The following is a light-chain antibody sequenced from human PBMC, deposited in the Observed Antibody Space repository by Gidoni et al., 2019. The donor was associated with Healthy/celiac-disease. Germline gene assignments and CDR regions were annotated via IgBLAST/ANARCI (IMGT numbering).Light chain of an antibody. CDR1: QSVSSN. CDR3: QQYNNWPRT. V-gene: IGKV3-15*01. CDR2: CAS. Sequence: EIVMTQSPATLSVSPGERATLSCRASQSVSSNLAWYQQKPGQAPRLLIYCASTRANGIPARFSGSGSGKEFTLTISSLQSEDFAVYYCQQYNNWPRTFGQGTKVEIK. J-gene: IGKJ1*01.